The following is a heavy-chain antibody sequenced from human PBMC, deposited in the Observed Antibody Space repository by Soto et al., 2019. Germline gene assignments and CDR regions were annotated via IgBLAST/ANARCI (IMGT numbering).Heavy chain of an antibody. CDR1: GYTFTSYD. J-gene: IGHJ5*02. D-gene: IGHD3-3*01. CDR2: MNPNSGNT. Sequence: GASVKVSCKASGYTFTSYDINWVRQATGQGLEWMGWMNPNSGNTGYAQKFQGRVTMTRNTSISTAYMDLSSLRSEDTAVYYCARGVELRFLEWLPGSWFDPWGQGTLVTVSS. CDR3: ARGVELRFLEWLPGSWFDP. V-gene: IGHV1-8*01.